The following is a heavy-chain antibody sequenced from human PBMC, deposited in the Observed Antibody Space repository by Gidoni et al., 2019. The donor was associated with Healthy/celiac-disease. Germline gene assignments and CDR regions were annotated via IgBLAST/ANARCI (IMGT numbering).Heavy chain of an antibody. CDR2: ISSSSSYI. J-gene: IGHJ3*02. CDR3: ACSSSGWYSDAFDI. V-gene: IGHV3-21*01. Sequence: EVQLVESGGGLVGPGGSLRLSCAASGSTFSSYSMNWGRQAPGKGLEWVSSISSSSSYIYYADSVKGRFTISRDNAKNSLYLQMNSLRAEDTAVYYCACSSSGWYSDAFDIWGQGTMVTVSS. CDR1: GSTFSSYS. D-gene: IGHD6-19*01.